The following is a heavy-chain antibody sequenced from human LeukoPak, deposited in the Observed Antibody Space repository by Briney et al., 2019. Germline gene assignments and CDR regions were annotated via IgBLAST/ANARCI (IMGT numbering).Heavy chain of an antibody. Sequence: GGSLRLSCAASGFTFSSYAMSWVRQAPGKGLEWVSAISGSGGSTYYADSVKGRFTISRDNSKNTLYLQMNSLRAEDTAVYYCAKVMGYGDPSRINYFDYWGQGTLVTVSS. CDR2: ISGSGGST. V-gene: IGHV3-23*01. CDR3: AKVMGYGDPSRINYFDY. D-gene: IGHD4-17*01. J-gene: IGHJ4*02. CDR1: GFTFSSYA.